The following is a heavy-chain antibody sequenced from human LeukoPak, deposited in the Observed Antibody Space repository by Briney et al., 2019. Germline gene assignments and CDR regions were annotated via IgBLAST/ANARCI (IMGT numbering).Heavy chain of an antibody. Sequence: PGGSLRLSCTASGFSFSNYGMHWVRRAPGKGLEWVTVISYDGSNKYYADSVKGRVTISRDNSKNTLYLQMNSLRAEDTAVYYCVKGYYDFDYWGQGTLVTVSS. CDR1: GFSFSNYG. D-gene: IGHD3-3*01. CDR3: VKGYYDFDY. V-gene: IGHV3-30*18. CDR2: ISYDGSNK. J-gene: IGHJ4*02.